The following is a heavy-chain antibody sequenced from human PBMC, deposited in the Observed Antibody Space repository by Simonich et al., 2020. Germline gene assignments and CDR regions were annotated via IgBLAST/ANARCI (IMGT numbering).Heavy chain of an antibody. CDR1: GFTFDDYA. D-gene: IGHD2-8*01. CDR3: AKDGGYCTNGVCYYFDY. CDR2: ISWNKGSI. J-gene: IGHJ4*02. V-gene: IGHV3-9*01. Sequence: EVQLVESGGGLVQPGRSLRLSCAASGFTFDDYAMHWVRQAPGKGLGEGLGISWNKGSIGYADSVKGRFTISRDNAKNSLYLQMNSLRAEDTALYYCAKDGGYCTNGVCYYFDYWGQGTLVTVSS.